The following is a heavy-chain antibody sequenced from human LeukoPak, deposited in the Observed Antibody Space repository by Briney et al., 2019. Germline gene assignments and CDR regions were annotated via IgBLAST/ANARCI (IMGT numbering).Heavy chain of an antibody. CDR1: GFAFSSYA. CDR3: AKNPRDIVATISRGAPIDY. Sequence: QSGGYLLISGAASGFAFSSYAMSRVRQAPGKGLEWVSAISGSGGSTYYADSVKGRFTISRDNSKNTLYLQMNSLRAEDTAVYYCAKNPRDIVATISRGAPIDYWGQGTLVTVSS. CDR2: ISGSGGST. D-gene: IGHD5-12*01. J-gene: IGHJ4*02. V-gene: IGHV3-23*01.